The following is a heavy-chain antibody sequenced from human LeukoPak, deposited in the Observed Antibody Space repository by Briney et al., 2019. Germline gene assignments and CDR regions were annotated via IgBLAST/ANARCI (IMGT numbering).Heavy chain of an antibody. CDR3: VSDGDDLNFDY. D-gene: IGHD7-27*01. CDR1: GLTLRRYW. Sequence: GGSLRLSCAASGLTLRRYWMHGVRQAPRKGREGVSRVILDGRVTNYADSVKGRFPISRDNAKNTLYLQIRSLSAEDTAVYFRVSDGDDLNFDYWGQGSLVTVSS. V-gene: IGHV3-74*01. CDR2: VILDGRVT. J-gene: IGHJ4*02.